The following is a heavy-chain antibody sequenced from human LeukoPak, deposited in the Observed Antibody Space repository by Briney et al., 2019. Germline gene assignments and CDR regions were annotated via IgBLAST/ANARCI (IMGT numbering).Heavy chain of an antibody. J-gene: IGHJ4*02. CDR2: IYYSGST. CDR1: NGSINSVNYY. Sequence: SQTLSLTCTVSNGSINSVNYYWSWIRQHPGMGLEWIGYIYYSGSTYYNPSLRGRVDISVDTSKNQFSLKLSSATAADTAVYYCARVGANYYDSSRYYPFDYWGQGTLVTVSS. CDR3: ARVGANYYDSSRYYPFDY. D-gene: IGHD3-22*01. V-gene: IGHV4-31*03.